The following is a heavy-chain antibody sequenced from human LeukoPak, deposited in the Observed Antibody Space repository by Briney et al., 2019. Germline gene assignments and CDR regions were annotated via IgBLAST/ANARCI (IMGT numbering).Heavy chain of an antibody. Sequence: TGGSLRLSCAASEFTFSTSEMNWVRQAPGKGLEWVAYISSSGGSIYYADSVKGRFTISRDNSKNTLYLQMNSLRAEDTAVYYCAKKWGTTGTTVSGGFDYWGQGTLVTDSS. CDR3: AKKWGTTGTTVSGGFDY. J-gene: IGHJ4*02. D-gene: IGHD1-1*01. CDR1: EFTFSTSE. V-gene: IGHV3-48*03. CDR2: ISSSGGSI.